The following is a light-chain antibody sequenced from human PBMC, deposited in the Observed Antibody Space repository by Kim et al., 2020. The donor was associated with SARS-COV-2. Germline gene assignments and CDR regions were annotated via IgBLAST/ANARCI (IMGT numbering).Light chain of an antibody. Sequence: GQSLDISCHGTGSDVGCFNYVSWYEHHPGKAPKLIIYDVTKRPTGVPDRFSGSKSGNTASLTVSGLQAEDEADYYCSSYAGRNDLVFGGGTQPTVL. CDR3: SSYAGRNDLV. CDR1: GSDVGCFNY. J-gene: IGLJ2*01. V-gene: IGLV2-8*01. CDR2: DVT.